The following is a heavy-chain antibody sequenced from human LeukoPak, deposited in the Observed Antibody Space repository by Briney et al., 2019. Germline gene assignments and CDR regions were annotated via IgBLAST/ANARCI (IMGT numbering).Heavy chain of an antibody. CDR3: ARGGIVVVPAAHNWFDP. V-gene: IGHV1-2*04. CDR1: GYTFTGYY. CDR2: INPNSGGT. D-gene: IGHD2-2*01. J-gene: IGHJ5*02. Sequence: ASVKVSCKASGYTFTGYYMHWVRQAPGQGLEWMGWINPNSGGTNYAQKFQGWVTMTRDTSISTAYMELSGLRSDDTAVYYCARGGIVVVPAAHNWFDPWGQGTLVTVSS.